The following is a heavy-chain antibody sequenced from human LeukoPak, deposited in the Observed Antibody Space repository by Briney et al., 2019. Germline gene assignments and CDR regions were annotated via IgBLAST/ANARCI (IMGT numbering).Heavy chain of an antibody. CDR2: IWNNGNNR. V-gene: IGHV3-33*01. J-gene: IGHJ4*02. CDR3: ARDSVGVPTDFGY. Sequence: GGSLRLSCAASGFIFSDYCMHWVRQAPGKGLEWVAVIWNNGNNRYADSVRGRFTISRDDSKNTLYLQMDSLRAEDTAVYCARDSVGVPTDFGYWGQGTLVTVSS. D-gene: IGHD1-26*01. CDR1: GFIFSDYC.